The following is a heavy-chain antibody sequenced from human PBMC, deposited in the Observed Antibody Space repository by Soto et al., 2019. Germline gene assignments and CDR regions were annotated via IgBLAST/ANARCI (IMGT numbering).Heavy chain of an antibody. V-gene: IGHV3-21*01. J-gene: IGHJ6*03. D-gene: IGHD3-3*01. Sequence: GGSLRLSCAASGFTFSSYSMNWVRQAPGKGLEWVSSISSSSSYIYYADSVKGRFTISRDNAKNSLYLQMNSLRAEDTAVYYCARDEETIFGVVIIYHYYYMDVWGKGTTVTVSS. CDR1: GFTFSSYS. CDR2: ISSSSSYI. CDR3: ARDEETIFGVVIIYHYYYMDV.